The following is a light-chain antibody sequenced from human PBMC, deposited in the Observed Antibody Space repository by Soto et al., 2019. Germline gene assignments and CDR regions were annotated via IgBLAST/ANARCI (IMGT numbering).Light chain of an antibody. Sequence: QSALTQPPSASGSPGQSVTISCTGTSSDVGGYNYVSWYQQHPGKAPKLMIYQVIKRPSGVPDRFSGSKSGNTASLTVSGRQAEDEADYYCSSYAGSNNLVFGGGTKVTVL. CDR3: SSYAGSNNLV. V-gene: IGLV2-8*01. J-gene: IGLJ3*02. CDR1: SSDVGGYNY. CDR2: QVI.